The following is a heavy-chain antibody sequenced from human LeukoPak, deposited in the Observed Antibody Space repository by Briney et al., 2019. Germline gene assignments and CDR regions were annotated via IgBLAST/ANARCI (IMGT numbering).Heavy chain of an antibody. CDR3: AKRNSHGSHPYYLDS. Sequence: GGSLRLSCVASGFAFTNHAMTWVRQAPGKGLEWVSSIGGTDGSTYYADSVRGRFTISRDNPKDTLYLQMNSLRVEDTATYYCAKRNSHGSHPYYLDSWGQGALVTVSP. V-gene: IGHV3-23*01. CDR2: IGGTDGST. D-gene: IGHD5-18*01. J-gene: IGHJ4*02. CDR1: GFAFTNHA.